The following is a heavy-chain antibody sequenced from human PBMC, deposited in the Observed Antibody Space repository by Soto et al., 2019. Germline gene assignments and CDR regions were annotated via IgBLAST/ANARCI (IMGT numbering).Heavy chain of an antibody. D-gene: IGHD1-1*01. CDR3: ASGSAQFYGMDV. Sequence: QVQLEQSGAEVQKPGSSVKVSCKASGGTFSNYAVSWVRQAPGQGLEWVGGFDAILGKTTYAQNFQGRVTITADESATVVYMEMHSLRNEDAALYYCASGSAQFYGMDVWGQGTTVTVSS. CDR1: GGTFSNYA. V-gene: IGHV1-69*01. J-gene: IGHJ6*02. CDR2: FDAILGKT.